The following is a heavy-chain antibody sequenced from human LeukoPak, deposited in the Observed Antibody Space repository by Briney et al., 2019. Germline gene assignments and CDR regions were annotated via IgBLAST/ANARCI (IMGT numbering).Heavy chain of an antibody. V-gene: IGHV3-33*01. CDR3: ASETEDIAAAGTTGTFDY. CDR2: IWYDGTNK. D-gene: IGHD6-13*01. Sequence: GGSLRLSCAASGFTFSSYGMHWVRQAPGKGLEWVAVIWYDGTNKYYADSVKGRFTISRDNSKNTLYLQMNSLRAEDTAVYYCASETEDIAAAGTTGTFDYWGQGILVTVSS. CDR1: GFTFSSYG. J-gene: IGHJ4*02.